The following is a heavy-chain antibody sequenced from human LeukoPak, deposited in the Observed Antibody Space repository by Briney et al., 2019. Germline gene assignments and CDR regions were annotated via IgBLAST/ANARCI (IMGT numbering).Heavy chain of an antibody. D-gene: IGHD3-10*01. Sequence: PSETLSLTCTVSGGSISSSSYYWGWIRQPPGKGLEWIGSIYYSGSTYYNPSLKSRVTISVDTSKNQFSLKLSSVTAADTAVYYCARRGATYYYGSGSYYNYEEIDYWGQGTLVTVSS. CDR3: ARRGATYYYGSGSYYNYEEIDY. CDR2: IYYSGST. CDR1: GGSISSSSYY. V-gene: IGHV4-39*01. J-gene: IGHJ4*02.